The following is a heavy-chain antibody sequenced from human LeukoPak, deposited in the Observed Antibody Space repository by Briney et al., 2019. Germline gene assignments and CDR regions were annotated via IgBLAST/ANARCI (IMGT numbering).Heavy chain of an antibody. J-gene: IGHJ6*03. CDR1: GFTFSSYE. V-gene: IGHV3-48*03. D-gene: IGHD3-10*01. CDR3: AKDMVPGPRYYYMDV. CDR2: IISSGSTI. Sequence: GGSLRLSCAASGFTFSSYEMNWVGQARGKGLEWVPYIISSGSTIYYADSVKGRFTISRDNAKNSLYLQMNSLRAEDTALYYCAKDMVPGPRYYYMDVWGKGTTVTISS.